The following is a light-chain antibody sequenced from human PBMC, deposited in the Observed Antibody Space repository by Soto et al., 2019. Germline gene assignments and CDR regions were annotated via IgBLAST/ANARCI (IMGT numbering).Light chain of an antibody. CDR1: QSISRS. Sequence: DIQMTQSPSTLSASVGDRVTITCRASQSISRSLAWYQQKSGKAPKLLIYDASSLESGVPDRFSGSGSGTDFTLTISRLEPEDFAVYYCQHYGSSVFTFGPGTKVEIK. V-gene: IGKV1-5*01. CDR2: DAS. J-gene: IGKJ3*01. CDR3: QHYGSSVFT.